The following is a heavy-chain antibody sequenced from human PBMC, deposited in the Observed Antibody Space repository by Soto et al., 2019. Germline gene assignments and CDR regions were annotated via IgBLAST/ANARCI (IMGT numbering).Heavy chain of an antibody. J-gene: IGHJ4*02. D-gene: IGHD6-19*01. CDR3: AKDLYSIAVAGAPVDS. CDR2: ISYDASKD. CDR1: GFTFSSYG. V-gene: IGHV3-30*18. Sequence: QVQLVESGGGVVQPGRSLRLSCAASGFTFSSYGMHWVRRAPGKGLEWVALISYDASKDYYADSVKGRFTISRDNSQNTLFLQMNSQRAEDAAVYYCAKDLYSIAVAGAPVDSWGQGTLVIVSS.